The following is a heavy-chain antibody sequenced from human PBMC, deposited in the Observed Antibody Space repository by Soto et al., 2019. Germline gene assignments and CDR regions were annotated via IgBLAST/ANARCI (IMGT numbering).Heavy chain of an antibody. J-gene: IGHJ4*02. Sequence: ASVKVSCKTSGYTFTTYGVSWVRQAPGQGLEWMGWISAYNGNTNYAQKLQGRVTMTTDTSTSTAYMELRSLRSDDTAVYYCAREGDYYDSSGWFDYWGQGTLVTVSS. CDR1: GYTFTTYG. D-gene: IGHD3-22*01. CDR2: ISAYNGNT. V-gene: IGHV1-18*04. CDR3: AREGDYYDSSGWFDY.